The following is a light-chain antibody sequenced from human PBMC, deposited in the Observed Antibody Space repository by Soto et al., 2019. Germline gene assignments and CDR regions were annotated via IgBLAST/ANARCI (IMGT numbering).Light chain of an antibody. V-gene: IGLV2-14*01. CDR1: SSDAGGYNY. CDR3: SSYTSSSTLV. Sequence: QSALTQPASVSGSPGQSITISCTGTSSDAGGYNYVSWYQQHPGKAPKLMIYDVSNRPSGVSTRFSGSKSGNTTSLTISVLQAEDEADYCCSSYTSSSTLVFGGGTKLTVL. J-gene: IGLJ2*01. CDR2: DVS.